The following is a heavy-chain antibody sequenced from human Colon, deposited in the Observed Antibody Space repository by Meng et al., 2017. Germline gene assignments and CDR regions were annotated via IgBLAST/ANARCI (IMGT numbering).Heavy chain of an antibody. D-gene: IGHD3-9*01. V-gene: IGHV4-38-2*02. J-gene: IGHJ4*02. Sequence: GSLRLSCTASGYSIISGYYWGWIRQPPGKGQEWIGSIYHSGTTYYIPSLKSRVTISKDTSKDQFSLKLSSVTAADTAVYYCAARGRDDILTGYTDYFFDFWGQGTLVTVSS. CDR1: GYSIISGYY. CDR2: IYHSGTT. CDR3: AARGRDDILTGYTDYFFDF.